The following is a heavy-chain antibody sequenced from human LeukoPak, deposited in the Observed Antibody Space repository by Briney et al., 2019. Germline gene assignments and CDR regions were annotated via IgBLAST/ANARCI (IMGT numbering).Heavy chain of an antibody. J-gene: IGHJ4*02. V-gene: IGHV4-59*01. Sequence: SETLSLTRTVSGGSISSYYWSWIRQPPGKGLEWIGYIYYSGSTNYNPSLKSRVTISVDTSKNQFSLKLSSVTAADTAVYYCAREKGYYDSSGYWAGSFDYWGQGTLVTVSS. CDR2: IYYSGST. D-gene: IGHD3-22*01. CDR1: GGSISSYY. CDR3: AREKGYYDSSGYWAGSFDY.